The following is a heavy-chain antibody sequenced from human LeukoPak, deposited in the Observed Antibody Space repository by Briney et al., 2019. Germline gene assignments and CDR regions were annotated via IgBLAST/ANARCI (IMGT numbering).Heavy chain of an antibody. D-gene: IGHD4-11*01. CDR2: ISSIGGST. CDR3: ARETTPNYYYYGMDV. V-gene: IGHV3-64*01. CDR1: GFTFSSYA. Sequence: GESLRLSCAASGFTFSSYAMHWVRQAPGKGLESVSAISSIGGSTNYANSVKGRFTISRDNSKNTLYLQMGGLRAEDMAVYYRARETTPNYYYYGMDVWGQGTTVTVSS. J-gene: IGHJ6*02.